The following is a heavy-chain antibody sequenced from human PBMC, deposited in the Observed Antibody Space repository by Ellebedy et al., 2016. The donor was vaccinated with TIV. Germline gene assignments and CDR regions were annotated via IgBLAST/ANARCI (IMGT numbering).Heavy chain of an antibody. J-gene: IGHJ4*02. CDR3: ARGPVTTRTGGFDY. CDR2: IYPGQSYT. D-gene: IGHD4-11*01. Sequence: GESLKISCKASGYNFTSHWIGWVRQMPGRGLEWMGLIYPGQSYTTYSPSFQGQVIISADRSTSTAYLQWNSLKASDTAMYYCARGPVTTRTGGFDYWGQGTLVTVSS. CDR1: GYNFTSHW. V-gene: IGHV5-51*01.